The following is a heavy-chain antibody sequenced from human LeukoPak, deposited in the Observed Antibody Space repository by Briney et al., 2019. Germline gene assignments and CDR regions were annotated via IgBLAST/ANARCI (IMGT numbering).Heavy chain of an antibody. CDR1: GFTFSNYG. D-gene: IGHD2-15*01. V-gene: IGHV3-30*02. Sequence: PGGTLRLSCAASGFTFSNYGMHWVRQAPGKGLEWVAFIRYDGSNKSYADSVKGRFTISRDNSKNTLYLQMNSLRAEDTAVYYCARVLPHSDPLDYWGQGTLVTVSS. J-gene: IGHJ4*02. CDR2: IRYDGSNK. CDR3: ARVLPHSDPLDY.